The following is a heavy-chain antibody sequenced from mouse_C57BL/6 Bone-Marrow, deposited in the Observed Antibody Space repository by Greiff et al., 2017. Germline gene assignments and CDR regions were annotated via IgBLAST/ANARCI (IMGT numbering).Heavy chain of an antibody. V-gene: IGHV3-6*01. D-gene: IGHD1-1*01. Sequence: EVKLVESGPGLVKPSQSLSLTCSVTGYSITSGYYWNWIRQFPGNKLEWMGYISYDGSNNYNPSLKNRISITRDTSKNQFFLKLNSVTTEDTATYYCAREGITTVPPFGYWGQGTLVTVSA. CDR1: GYSITSGYY. CDR3: AREGITTVPPFGY. J-gene: IGHJ3*01. CDR2: ISYDGSN.